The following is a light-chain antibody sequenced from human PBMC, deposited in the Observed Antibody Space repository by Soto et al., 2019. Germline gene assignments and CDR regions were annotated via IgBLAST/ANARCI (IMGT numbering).Light chain of an antibody. J-gene: IGLJ2*01. CDR3: SSYTSSSTRGV. Sequence: QSALTQPASMSGSPGQSITISCTGTSSDVGGYNYVSWYQQHPGKAPKLMIYDVSNRPSGVSNRFSGSKSGNTAFLTISGLQAEDEADYYCSSYTSSSTRGVFGGGTKLTVL. CDR1: SSDVGGYNY. CDR2: DVS. V-gene: IGLV2-14*01.